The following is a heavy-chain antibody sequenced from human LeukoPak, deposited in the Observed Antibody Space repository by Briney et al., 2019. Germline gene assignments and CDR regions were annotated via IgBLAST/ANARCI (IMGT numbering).Heavy chain of an antibody. Sequence: PETLSLTCTVSGGSISSYYWSWIRQPAGKGLEWIGRIYTSGSTNYNPSLKSRVTMSVDTSKNQFSLKLSSVTAADTAVYYCARDSIAAAGSLDAFDIWGQGRKVTVSS. J-gene: IGHJ3*02. CDR3: ARDSIAAAGSLDAFDI. CDR1: GGSISSYY. V-gene: IGHV4-4*07. CDR2: IYTSGST. D-gene: IGHD6-13*01.